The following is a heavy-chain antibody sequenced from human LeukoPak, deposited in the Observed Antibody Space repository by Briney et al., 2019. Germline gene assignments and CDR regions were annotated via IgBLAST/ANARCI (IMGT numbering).Heavy chain of an antibody. J-gene: IGHJ6*03. V-gene: IGHV1-2*02. D-gene: IGHD1-26*01. CDR1: GYTFTGYY. CDR2: INPNSGGT. CDR3: ARGQSAGYSGSYWSYYHYMDV. Sequence: GASVKVSCKASGYTFTGYYMHWVRQAPGQGLEWMGWINPNSGGTNYAQKFQGRVTMTRDTSISTAYMELSRLRSDDTAVYYCARGQSAGYSGSYWSYYHYMDVWGKGTTVTVSS.